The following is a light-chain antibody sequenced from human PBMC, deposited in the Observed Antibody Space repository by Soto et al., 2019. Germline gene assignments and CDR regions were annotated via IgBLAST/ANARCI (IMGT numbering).Light chain of an antibody. CDR3: SSYTGGSTYWI. CDR1: SSDIGAYNY. J-gene: IGLJ3*02. Sequence: QSALTQPASVSGSPGQSITISCTGTSSDIGAYNYVSWYQQHPGKAPKLIIYEVNNRPSGVSNRFPGSKSGNTASLTISGLQLEDEADYHCSSYTGGSTYWIFGGGTKLTVL. CDR2: EVN. V-gene: IGLV2-14*01.